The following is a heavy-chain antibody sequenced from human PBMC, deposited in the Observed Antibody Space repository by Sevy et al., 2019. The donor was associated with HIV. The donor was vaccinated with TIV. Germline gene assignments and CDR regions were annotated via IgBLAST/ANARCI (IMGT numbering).Heavy chain of an antibody. CDR1: GGSISSGGYY. V-gene: IGHV4-31*03. D-gene: IGHD5-18*01. CDR3: ARKLGGYSFGRHTEGSFDY. Sequence: SETLSLTCSVSGGSISSGGYYWSWIRQHPGKGLEWLGDIYYTGPTYYNPPLKSRVTISIDTSKNQFSLRLSSVTAADTAVYYCARKLGGYSFGRHTEGSFDYWGQGTLVTVSS. J-gene: IGHJ4*02. CDR2: IYYTGPT.